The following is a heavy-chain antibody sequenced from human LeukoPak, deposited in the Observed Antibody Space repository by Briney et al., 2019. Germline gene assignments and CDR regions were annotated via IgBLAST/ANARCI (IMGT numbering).Heavy chain of an antibody. CDR2: INPNSGGT. J-gene: IGHJ4*02. V-gene: IGHV1-2*02. Sequence: ASVKVSCKASGYTFTGYYMHWVRQAPGQGLEWMGWINPNSGGTNYAQKFQGRVTMTRDTSISTAYMELSRLRSEDTAVYYCARGDYGGNSGGFDYWGQGTLVTVSS. CDR3: ARGDYGGNSGGFDY. D-gene: IGHD4-23*01. CDR1: GYTFTGYY.